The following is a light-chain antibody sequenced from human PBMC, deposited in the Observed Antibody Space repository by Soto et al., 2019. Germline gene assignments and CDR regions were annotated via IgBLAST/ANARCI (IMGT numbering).Light chain of an antibody. CDR2: DAS. J-gene: IGKJ3*01. CDR3: QQRNKWPPIFT. Sequence: EIVLTQSPATLSLSPGERATLSSRASQSVGSYLAWYQQKPGQAPRLLIYDASNTATGIPDRCSGSGSGTDFTHTISSLEPEDFAVYYCQQRNKWPPIFTFGPGTRVDFK. V-gene: IGKV3-11*01. CDR1: QSVGSY.